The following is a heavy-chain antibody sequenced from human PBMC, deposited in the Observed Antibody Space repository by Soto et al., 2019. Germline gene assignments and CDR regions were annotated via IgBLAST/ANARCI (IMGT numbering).Heavy chain of an antibody. CDR3: AGESHRGLNDAFDI. D-gene: IGHD3-22*01. V-gene: IGHV4-59*01. CDR2: IYYSGST. Sequence: SETLSLTCTVSGGSISRYYWSWIRQPPGKGLEWIGYIYYSGSTNYNPSLKSRVTISVDTSKNQFSLKLSPVTAADTAVYYCAGESHRGLNDAFDIWGQGTMVTVSS. J-gene: IGHJ3*02. CDR1: GGSISRYY.